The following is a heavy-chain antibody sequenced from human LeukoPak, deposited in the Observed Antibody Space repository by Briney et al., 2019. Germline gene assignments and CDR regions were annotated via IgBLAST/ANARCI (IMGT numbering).Heavy chain of an antibody. V-gene: IGHV1-2*02. CDR1: GYTFTDYY. J-gene: IGHJ3*02. CDR2: INPDSGGT. D-gene: IGHD3-3*01. Sequence: EASVTVSCKASGYTFTDYYMHWVRQAPGQGLEWMGGINPDSGGTNYAQKFQGRVTMTRDTSISTAYMELSSPRSDDTSVYYCARRSGSDAFDIWGQGTMVTVSS. CDR3: ARRSGSDAFDI.